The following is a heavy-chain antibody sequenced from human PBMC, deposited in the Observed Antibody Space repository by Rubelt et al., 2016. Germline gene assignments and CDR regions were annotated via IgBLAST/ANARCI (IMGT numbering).Heavy chain of an antibody. J-gene: IGHJ4*02. CDR1: GFTFDNYA. CDR3: ARESFDSSGQAYYFDY. CDR2: ISSSGGST. D-gene: IGHD3-22*01. Sequence: EVQLVATGGTLVQPGGSLRLACAASGFTFDNYAMSWVRQTPGKGLEWVAAISSSGGSTYYADSVKGRFTIPRDNSKNTLYLQMSSLRSEDTAVYYCARESFDSSGQAYYFDYWGQGTLVTVSS. V-gene: IGHV3-23*04.